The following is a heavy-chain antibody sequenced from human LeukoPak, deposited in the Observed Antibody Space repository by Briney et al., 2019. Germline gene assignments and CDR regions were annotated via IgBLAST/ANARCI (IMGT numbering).Heavy chain of an antibody. CDR2: INPNSGGT. J-gene: IGHJ4*02. CDR1: GYTFTGYY. CDR3: ARDKGHYGSGSYCFDY. D-gene: IGHD3-10*01. V-gene: IGHV1-2*02. Sequence: REASVTVSCKASGYTFTGYYMHWVRQAPGQGLEWMGWINPNSGGTNYAQKFQGRVTMTRDTSISTAYMELSSLRSEDTAVYYCARDKGHYGSGSYCFDYWGQGTLVTVSS.